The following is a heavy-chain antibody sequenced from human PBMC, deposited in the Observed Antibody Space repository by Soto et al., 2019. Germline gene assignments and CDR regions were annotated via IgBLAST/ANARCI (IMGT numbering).Heavy chain of an antibody. V-gene: IGHV4-34*01. CDR1: GGSFSGYY. J-gene: IGHJ4*02. CDR2: INHSGST. CDR3: ARGPYYYDSSGYYYVSYYFDY. D-gene: IGHD3-22*01. Sequence: QVQLQQWGAGLLKPSETLSLTCAVYGGSFSGYYWSWIRQPPGKGLEWIGEINHSGSTNYNPSLRSRVTISVNTSKNPFSLKLSSVTAADTAVYYCARGPYYYDSSGYYYVSYYFDYWGQGTLVTVSS.